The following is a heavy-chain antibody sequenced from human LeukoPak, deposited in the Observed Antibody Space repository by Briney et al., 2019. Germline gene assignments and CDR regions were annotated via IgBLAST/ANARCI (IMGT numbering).Heavy chain of an antibody. J-gene: IGHJ4*02. CDR2: ISGDGGST. D-gene: IGHD2-15*01. CDR3: AKARYCSGGSCDTIDY. V-gene: IGHV3-43*02. CDR1: GFTFDDYA. Sequence: PGGSLRLXCAASGFTFDDYAMHWGRPAPGKGLEWVSLISGDGGSTYYADSVKGRFTISRDNSKHSLYLQMNSLRTEDTALYYCAKARYCSGGSCDTIDYWGQGTLVTVSS.